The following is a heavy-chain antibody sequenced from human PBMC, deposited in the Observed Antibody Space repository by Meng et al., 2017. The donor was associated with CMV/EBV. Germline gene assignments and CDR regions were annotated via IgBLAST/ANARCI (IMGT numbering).Heavy chain of an antibody. Sequence: GGSLRLSCAASGFTFSSYWMHWVRQAPGKGLVWVSRINSDGSSTSYADSVKGRFTISRDNAKNTLYLQMNSLRAEDTAVYYCAREDYGYYGMDVWSQGTTVTVSS. J-gene: IGHJ6*02. CDR3: AREDYGYYGMDV. CDR2: INSDGSST. CDR1: GFTFSSYW. V-gene: IGHV3-74*01.